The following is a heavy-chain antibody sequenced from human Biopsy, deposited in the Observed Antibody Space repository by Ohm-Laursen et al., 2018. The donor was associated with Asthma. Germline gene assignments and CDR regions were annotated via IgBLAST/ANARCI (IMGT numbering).Heavy chain of an antibody. D-gene: IGHD2-21*01. CDR1: GFTFSSYS. J-gene: IGHJ4*02. V-gene: IGHV3-64D*08. CDR2: IATDGSNK. Sequence: SLSLSCAASGFTFSSYSMHWVRQAPGRRPEYVSFIATDGSNKFYADSVKGRFTVSRDNSKHTLYLHMTGLRADDTGVYYCVKDHSAGYYYFDDWGQGAQVTVSS. CDR3: VKDHSAGYYYFDD.